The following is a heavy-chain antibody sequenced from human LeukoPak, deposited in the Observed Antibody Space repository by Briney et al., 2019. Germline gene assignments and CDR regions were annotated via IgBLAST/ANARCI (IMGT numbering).Heavy chain of an antibody. Sequence: GASVKVSCKASGYTFTSYAISWVRQAPGQGLEWMGGIIPIFGTANYAQKFQGRVTITTDESTSTAYMELSSLRSEDTAVYYCELYGSGSYYSPSRDYWGQGTLVTVSS. J-gene: IGHJ4*02. D-gene: IGHD3-10*01. CDR3: ELYGSGSYYSPSRDY. V-gene: IGHV1-69*05. CDR2: IIPIFGTA. CDR1: GYTFTSYA.